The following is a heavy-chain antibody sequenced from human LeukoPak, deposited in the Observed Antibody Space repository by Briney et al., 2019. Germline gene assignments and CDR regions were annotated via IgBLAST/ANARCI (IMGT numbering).Heavy chain of an antibody. CDR2: IWYDRTNK. CDR1: GFTFSSYG. Sequence: PGGSLRLSCVASGFTFSSYGMHWVRQAPGKGLEWVAVIWYDRTNKYYADSVKGRFTISRDSSKNTLYLQMNSLRAEDTAIYYCARAAYDNSGYLTLWGQGTLVTVSS. J-gene: IGHJ4*02. D-gene: IGHD3-22*01. V-gene: IGHV3-33*01. CDR3: ARAAYDNSGYLTL.